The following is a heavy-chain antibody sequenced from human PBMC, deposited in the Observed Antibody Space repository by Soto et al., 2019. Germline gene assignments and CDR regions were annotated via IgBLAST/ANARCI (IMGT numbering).Heavy chain of an antibody. J-gene: IGHJ6*02. V-gene: IGHV4-61*01. Sequence: SETLSLTCTVSGGSVSSGSYYWSWIRQPPGKGLEWIGYIYYSGSTNYNPSLKSRVTISVDTSKNQFSLKLSSVTAADTAVYYCARGGRSGSYYHYYYGMDVWGQGTTVTVS. CDR3: ARGGRSGSYYHYYYGMDV. CDR1: GGSVSSGSYY. CDR2: IYYSGST. D-gene: IGHD1-26*01.